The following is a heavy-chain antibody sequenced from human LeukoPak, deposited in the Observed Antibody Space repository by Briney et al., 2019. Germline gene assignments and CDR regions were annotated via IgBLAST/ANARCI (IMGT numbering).Heavy chain of an antibody. CDR2: INHSGST. J-gene: IGHJ4*02. Sequence: SETLSLTCAVYGGSFSGYYWSWIRQPPGKGLEWIGEINHSGSTNYNPSLKSRVTISVDTSKNQFSLKLSSVTAADTAVYYCASIAVAGNWGQGTLVTVSS. CDR1: GGSFSGYY. V-gene: IGHV4-34*01. D-gene: IGHD6-19*01. CDR3: ASIAVAGN.